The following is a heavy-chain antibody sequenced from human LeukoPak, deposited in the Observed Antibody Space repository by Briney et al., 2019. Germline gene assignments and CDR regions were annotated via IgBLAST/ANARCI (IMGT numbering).Heavy chain of an antibody. D-gene: IGHD5-24*01. Sequence: PGGSLRLSCAASGFTFSSYSMNWVRQAPGKGLEWVSYISSSSSTIYYADSVKGRFTISRDNAKNSLYLQMNSLRAEDTAVYYCARGWSQFPFDYWGQGTLVTVSS. CDR2: ISSSSSTI. CDR3: ARGWSQFPFDY. V-gene: IGHV3-48*04. J-gene: IGHJ4*02. CDR1: GFTFSSYS.